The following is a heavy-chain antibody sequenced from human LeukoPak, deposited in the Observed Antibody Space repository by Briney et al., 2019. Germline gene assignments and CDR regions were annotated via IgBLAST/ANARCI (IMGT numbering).Heavy chain of an antibody. V-gene: IGHV3-23*01. CDR2: ISGSGDST. CDR1: GFTFSSYGTFSAYA. Sequence: TGGSLRLSCAASGFTFSSYGTFSAYAMSWVRQAPGKGLQWVSTISGSGDSTYYADSVKGRFTISRDNSKNTLFLQMNNVRAEDTAVYYCAKDFTHYYDSRGLYPYFGSWGQGTLVTVSS. D-gene: IGHD3-22*01. CDR3: AKDFTHYYDSRGLYPYFGS. J-gene: IGHJ4*02.